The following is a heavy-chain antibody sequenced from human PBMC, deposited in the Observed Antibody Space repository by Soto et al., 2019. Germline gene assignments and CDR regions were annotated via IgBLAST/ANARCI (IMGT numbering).Heavy chain of an antibody. Sequence: QVQLQQWGAGLLKPSETLSLNCAVYGGSFRGYYWSWIRQPPGKGLEWIGEINHRGSINYNPSLKSRVTMSVDTSKNQFSLKLNSVTAADTDVFYSARGSRMRIPAASGRDYYYHGLDVWGQGTAVTVSS. D-gene: IGHD2-15*01. CDR2: INHRGSI. CDR1: GGSFRGYY. CDR3: ARGSRMRIPAASGRDYYYHGLDV. V-gene: IGHV4-34*01. J-gene: IGHJ6*02.